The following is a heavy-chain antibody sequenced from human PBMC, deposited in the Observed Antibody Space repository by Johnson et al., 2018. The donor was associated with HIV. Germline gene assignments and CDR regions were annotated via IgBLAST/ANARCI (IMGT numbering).Heavy chain of an antibody. D-gene: IGHD1-26*01. Sequence: QVQLVESGGGLVKPGGSLRLSCVASGFTFSDYYMTWIRQAPWKGLEWVAIIYYDGTNKYYADSVKGRFTISRDNAKNSLYLQMNSLRAEDTALYYCARVRGGSYYLDGFDIWGQGTMVTVSS. CDR2: IYYDGTNK. J-gene: IGHJ3*02. V-gene: IGHV3-11*01. CDR3: ARVRGGSYYLDGFDI. CDR1: GFTFSDYY.